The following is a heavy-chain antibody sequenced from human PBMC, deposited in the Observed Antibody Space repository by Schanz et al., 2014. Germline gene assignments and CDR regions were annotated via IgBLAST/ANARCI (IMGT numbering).Heavy chain of an antibody. J-gene: IGHJ4*02. V-gene: IGHV3-48*04. CDR1: GFAFSVYG. CDR2: ICSSGNTI. CDR3: AKQIHYDILTVTRN. D-gene: IGHD3-9*01. Sequence: VQMVESGGGVVQPGRSLRLSCAASGFAFSVYGMHWVRQAPGKGLEWVSYICSSGNTIYYADSVKGRFTISRDNAKNSLYLQMNSLRAEDTAVYYCAKQIHYDILTVTRNWGQGTLVTVSS.